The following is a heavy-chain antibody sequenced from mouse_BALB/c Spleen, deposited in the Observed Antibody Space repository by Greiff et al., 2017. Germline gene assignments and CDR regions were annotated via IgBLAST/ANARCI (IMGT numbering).Heavy chain of an antibody. CDR2: ISYDGSN. Sequence: EVKLMESGPGLVKPSQSLSLTCSVTGYSITSGYYWNWIRQFPGNKLEWMGYISYDGSNNYNPSLKNRISITRDTSKNQFFLKLNSVTTEDTATYYCARGGYYGSNYYAMDYWGQGTSVTVSS. CDR1: GYSITSGYY. CDR3: ARGGYYGSNYYAMDY. D-gene: IGHD1-1*01. J-gene: IGHJ4*01. V-gene: IGHV3-6*02.